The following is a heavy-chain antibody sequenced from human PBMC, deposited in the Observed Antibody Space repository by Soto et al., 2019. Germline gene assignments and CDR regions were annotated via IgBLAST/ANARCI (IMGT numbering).Heavy chain of an antibody. Sequence: GGSLRLSCAASGFTCSDYYMSWIRQSPGEGLEWIAYIGSSGYTKYADSVKGRFTISRDNAKNSLYLQMNSLRVEDTGIYYCARGYVAVTVIPPAIDFQHWGQATLVTVSS. D-gene: IGHD2-21*02. CDR1: GFTCSDYY. CDR3: ARGYVAVTVIPPAIDFQH. CDR2: IGSSGYT. J-gene: IGHJ1*01. V-gene: IGHV3-11*05.